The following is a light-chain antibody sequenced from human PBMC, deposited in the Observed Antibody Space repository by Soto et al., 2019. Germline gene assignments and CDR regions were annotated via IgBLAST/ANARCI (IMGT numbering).Light chain of an antibody. J-gene: IGKJ2*01. V-gene: IGKV1-5*01. CDR3: QQYNSYSPYT. CDR1: QSISSW. CDR2: DAF. Sequence: DIQMTQSPSTLSASVGDRVTITCRASQSISSWLAWYQQKPGKAPKLLIYDAFSLESGVPSRFSGSGSGTEFTLTISSLQPDDFATYYCQQYNSYSPYTCGQGTKVEIK.